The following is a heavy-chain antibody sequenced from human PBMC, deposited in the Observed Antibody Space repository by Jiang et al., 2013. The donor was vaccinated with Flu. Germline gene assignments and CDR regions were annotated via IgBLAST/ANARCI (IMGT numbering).Heavy chain of an antibody. CDR2: TYYRSKWYY. Sequence: QTLSLTCAISGDSVSSKNVVWTWIRLSPSRGLEWLGRTYYRSKWYYDYAASVNGRITINPDTPKNQFSLYLNSVTPEDTALYYCARDWGRAVPFEYWGQGSLVIVSS. CDR3: ARDWGRAVPFEY. D-gene: IGHD3-16*01. V-gene: IGHV6-1*01. CDR1: GDSVSSKNVV. J-gene: IGHJ4*02.